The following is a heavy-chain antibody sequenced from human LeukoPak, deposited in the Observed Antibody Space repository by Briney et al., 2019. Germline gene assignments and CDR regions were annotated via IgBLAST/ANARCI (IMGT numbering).Heavy chain of an antibody. D-gene: IGHD6-13*01. CDR3: AGSSWIHYYYYGMDV. CDR2: INHSGST. J-gene: IGHJ6*02. Sequence: SETLSLTCAVYGGSFSGYYWSWIRQPPGKGLEWIGEINHSGSTNYNPSLKSRVTISVDTSQNQFSLKLSSVTAADTAVYYCAGSSWIHYYYYGMDVWGQGTTVTVSS. CDR1: GGSFSGYY. V-gene: IGHV4-34*01.